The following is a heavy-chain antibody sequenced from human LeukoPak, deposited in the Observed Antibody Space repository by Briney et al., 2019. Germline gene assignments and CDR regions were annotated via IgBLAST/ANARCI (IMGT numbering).Heavy chain of an antibody. Sequence: PGGSLRLSCTASGFTFSSYSMHWVRQAPAKGLEWISYISTLSGTIYYADSVKGRFTISRDNANNSLYLQMNSLRAEDTAVYYCARDYLSGYYYESLDYWGQGTLVTVSS. CDR1: GFTFSSYS. J-gene: IGHJ4*02. V-gene: IGHV3-48*04. D-gene: IGHD3-22*01. CDR3: ARDYLSGYYYESLDY. CDR2: ISTLSGTI.